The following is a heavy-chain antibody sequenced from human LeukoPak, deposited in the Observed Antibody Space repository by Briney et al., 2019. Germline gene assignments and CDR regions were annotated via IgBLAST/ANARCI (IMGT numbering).Heavy chain of an antibody. CDR3: ARVGYSSSWYGYYYYYGMDV. CDR1: GGSISSYY. Sequence: SETLSLTCTVSGGSISSYYWSWIRQPPGKGLEWIGYIYYSGSTNYNPSVKSRVTISVDTSKNQFSLKLSSVTAADTAVYYCARVGYSSSWYGYYYYYGMDVWGQGTTVTVSS. D-gene: IGHD6-13*01. J-gene: IGHJ6*02. CDR2: IYYSGST. V-gene: IGHV4-59*01.